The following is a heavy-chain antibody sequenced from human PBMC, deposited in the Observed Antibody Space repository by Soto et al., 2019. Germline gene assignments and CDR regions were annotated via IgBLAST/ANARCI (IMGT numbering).Heavy chain of an antibody. CDR1: GGSISSGGYY. D-gene: IGHD2-15*01. V-gene: IGHV4-31*03. Sequence: QVQLQESGPGLVKPSQTLSLTCTVSGGSISSGGYYWSWIRQHPGKGLEWIGYIYYSGSTYYNPSLKSRVTISVDTSKNQFSLKMSSVTAADTAVYYCAATAATSYYYGMDVWGQRTTVTVSS. J-gene: IGHJ6*02. CDR2: IYYSGST. CDR3: AATAATSYYYGMDV.